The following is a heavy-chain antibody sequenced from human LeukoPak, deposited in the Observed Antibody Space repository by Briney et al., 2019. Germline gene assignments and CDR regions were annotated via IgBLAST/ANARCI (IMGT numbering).Heavy chain of an antibody. CDR3: ARVYDILAPVDY. CDR2: ISPSGGST. D-gene: IGHD3-9*01. J-gene: IGHJ4*02. CDR1: GYTFTSNY. Sequence: GASVKVSCTAFGYTFTSNYMHWVRQAPGQGPEWMGVISPSGGSTTYAQKFQGRVTLTRDMSTSTDYLELSSLRSDDTAVYYCARVYDILAPVDYWGQGTLVTVSS. V-gene: IGHV1-46*01.